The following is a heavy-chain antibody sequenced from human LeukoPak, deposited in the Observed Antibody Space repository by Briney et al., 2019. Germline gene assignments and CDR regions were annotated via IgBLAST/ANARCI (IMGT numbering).Heavy chain of an antibody. CDR1: GGSFSGYY. V-gene: IGHV4-34*01. CDR3: ARGRQGYSSSWYDC. CDR2: INHSGST. J-gene: IGHJ5*01. Sequence: SETLSLTCAVYGGSFSGYYRSWIRQPPGKGLEWIGEINHSGSTNYNPSLKSRVTISVDTSKNQFSLNLSSVTAADTAVYYCARGRQGYSSSWYDCWGQGTLVTVSS. D-gene: IGHD6-13*01.